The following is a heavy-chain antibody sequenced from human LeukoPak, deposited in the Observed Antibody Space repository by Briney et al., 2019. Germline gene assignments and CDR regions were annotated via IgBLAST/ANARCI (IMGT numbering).Heavy chain of an antibody. V-gene: IGHV3-20*01. CDR2: INWNGGST. J-gene: IGHJ4*02. Sequence: RPGGSLRLSCAASGFTFDDYGMSWVRQAPGKGLEWVSGINWNGGSTGYADSVKGRFTISRDNAKNSLYLQMNSLRAEDTALYHCARAGFGGLGELSPSYYFDYWGQGTLVTVSS. D-gene: IGHD3-16*02. CDR1: GFTFDDYG. CDR3: ARAGFGGLGELSPSYYFDY.